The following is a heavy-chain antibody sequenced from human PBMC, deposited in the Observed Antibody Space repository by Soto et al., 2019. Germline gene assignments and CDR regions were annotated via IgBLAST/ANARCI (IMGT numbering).Heavy chain of an antibody. CDR3: AKDAYYYDSSGYYPLDY. CDR2: ISYDGSNK. D-gene: IGHD3-22*01. CDR1: GFTFSNYA. V-gene: IGHV3-30*04. Sequence: GGSLRLSCAASGFTFSNYAMHWVRQAPGKGLEWVAVISYDGSNKYYADSVKGRFTISRDNSKNTLYLQMNSLRAEDTAVYYCAKDAYYYDSSGYYPLDYWGQGTLVTVSS. J-gene: IGHJ4*02.